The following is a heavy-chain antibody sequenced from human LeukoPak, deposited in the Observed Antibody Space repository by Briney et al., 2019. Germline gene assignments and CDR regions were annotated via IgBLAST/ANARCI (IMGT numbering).Heavy chain of an antibody. CDR2: ISYDGSNK. CDR3: AKQGLHYDFWSGYYQDSYFDY. V-gene: IGHV3-30*18. Sequence: GGSLRLSCAASGFTFSSYGMHWVRQAPGKGLEWVAVISYDGSNKYYADSVKGRFTISRDNSKNTLYLQMNSLRAEDTAVYYCAKQGLHYDFWSGYYQDSYFDYWGQGTLVTVSS. J-gene: IGHJ4*02. CDR1: GFTFSSYG. D-gene: IGHD3-3*01.